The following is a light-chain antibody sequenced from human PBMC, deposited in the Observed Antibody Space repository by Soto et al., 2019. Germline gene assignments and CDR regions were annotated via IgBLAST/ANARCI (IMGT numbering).Light chain of an antibody. CDR3: QQTYRTRWT. J-gene: IGKJ1*01. Sequence: EIVLTQSPATLSVSPGERATLSCRASQSVSTNLAWYQQKLGQAPRVLIYGSSSRAAGVPARFSGSGSGTEFTLTISSLQPEDAATYYCQQTYRTRWTFGQGTKVDI. V-gene: IGKV3-15*01. CDR1: QSVSTN. CDR2: GSS.